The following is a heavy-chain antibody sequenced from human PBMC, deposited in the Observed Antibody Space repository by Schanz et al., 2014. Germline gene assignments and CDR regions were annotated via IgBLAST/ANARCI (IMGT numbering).Heavy chain of an antibody. Sequence: EVQLLESGGGLVRPGGSLRLSCAASGFTFSSYAMSWVRQAPGKGLEWVSALSGSGGSTYYADSVKGRFTISRDNAKNSLYLQMNSLGAEDTAVYYCARDQRMAAAGLVDYWGHGTLVTVSS. D-gene: IGHD6-13*01. CDR2: LSGSGGST. J-gene: IGHJ4*01. CDR1: GFTFSSYA. CDR3: ARDQRMAAAGLVDY. V-gene: IGHV3-23*01.